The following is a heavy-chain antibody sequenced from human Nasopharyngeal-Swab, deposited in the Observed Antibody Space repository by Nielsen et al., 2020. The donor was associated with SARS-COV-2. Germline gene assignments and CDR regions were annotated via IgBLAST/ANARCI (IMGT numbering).Heavy chain of an antibody. V-gene: IGHV4-39*07. D-gene: IGHD3-10*01. CDR1: GGSISSSSYY. Sequence: SETLSLTCTVSGGSISSSSYYWGWIRQPPGKGLEWIGSIYYTESTYYNPSLKSRVTISIDTSKKQFSLKLSSVTAADTAVYFCAREDKGLLWFGELLLRWFDPWGQGTLVTVSS. CDR2: IYYTEST. CDR3: AREDKGLLWFGELLLRWFDP. J-gene: IGHJ5*02.